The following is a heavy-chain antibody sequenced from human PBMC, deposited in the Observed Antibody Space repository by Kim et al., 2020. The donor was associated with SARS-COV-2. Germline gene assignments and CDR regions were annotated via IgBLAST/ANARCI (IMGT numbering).Heavy chain of an antibody. V-gene: IGHV3-73*01. CDR1: GFTFSGSA. CDR3: TGRDYYDSSGYYYARNPGTDY. CDR2: IRSKANSYAT. D-gene: IGHD3-22*01. Sequence: GGSLRLSCAASGFTFSGSAMHWVRQASGKGLEWVGRIRSKANSYATAYAASVKGRFTISRDDSKNTAYLQMNSLKTEDTAVYYCTGRDYYDSSGYYYARNPGTDYWGQGTLVTVSS. J-gene: IGHJ4*02.